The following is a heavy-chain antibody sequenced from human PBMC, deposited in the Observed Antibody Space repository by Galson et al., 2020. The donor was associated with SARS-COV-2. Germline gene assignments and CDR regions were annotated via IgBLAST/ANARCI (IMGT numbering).Heavy chain of an antibody. D-gene: IGHD2-2*01. Sequence: ASVTVSCKAFGYTFNSYGVNWVQRAPGQGLEWMGWISVYSGNPNYAQKFQGRVTMTADTSTSTAYMELRSLRSDDTAVYYCARDRVVAAGTPGEYWGQGTQVTVYS. CDR2: ISVYSGNP. J-gene: IGHJ4*02. CDR3: ARDRVVAAGTPGEY. CDR1: GYTFNSYG. V-gene: IGHV1-18*01.